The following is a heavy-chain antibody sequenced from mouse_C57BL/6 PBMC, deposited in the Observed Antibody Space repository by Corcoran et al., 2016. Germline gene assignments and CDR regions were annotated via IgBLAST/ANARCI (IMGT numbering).Heavy chain of an antibody. Sequence: QVQLQQSGAELARPGASVKLSCKASGYTFTSYGISWVKQRTGQGLEWIGEIYPRSGNTYYNEKFKGKATLTADNSSSTAYMELRSLTSEDSAVYFCAREISTMITYYFDYWGQGTTLTVSS. J-gene: IGHJ2*01. V-gene: IGHV1-81*01. CDR1: GYTFTSYG. CDR2: IYPRSGNT. D-gene: IGHD2-4*01. CDR3: AREISTMITYYFDY.